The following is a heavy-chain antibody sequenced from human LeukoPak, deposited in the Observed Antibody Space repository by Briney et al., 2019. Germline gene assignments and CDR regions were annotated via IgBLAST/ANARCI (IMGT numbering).Heavy chain of an antibody. CDR1: GFTFSSYS. CDR3: ARDRTTWGYDFWSGYYRGYFDY. D-gene: IGHD3-3*01. Sequence: PGGSLRLSCAASGFTFSSYSMNWVRQAPGKGLEWVSSISSSSGYIYYADSVKGRFTISRDNAKNSLYLQMNSLRAEDTAVYYCARDRTTWGYDFWSGYYRGYFDYWGQGTLVTVSS. J-gene: IGHJ4*02. CDR2: ISSSSGYI. V-gene: IGHV3-21*01.